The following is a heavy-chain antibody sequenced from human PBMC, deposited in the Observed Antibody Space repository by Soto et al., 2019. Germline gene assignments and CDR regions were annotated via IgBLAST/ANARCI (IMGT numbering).Heavy chain of an antibody. J-gene: IGHJ4*02. Sequence: QVQLVQSGAEVKKPGSSVKVSGKASGGTFSTYAISWGRRAPGQGLEWMGGIIPIFGTPNNAQKFQGRVTITADDSTSTAYMELSSLRSEDTAVYYCARVRVRFLEWLGSEGWGQGTLVTVSS. CDR1: GGTFSTYA. V-gene: IGHV1-69*12. D-gene: IGHD3-3*01. CDR2: IIPIFGTP. CDR3: ARVRVRFLEWLGSEG.